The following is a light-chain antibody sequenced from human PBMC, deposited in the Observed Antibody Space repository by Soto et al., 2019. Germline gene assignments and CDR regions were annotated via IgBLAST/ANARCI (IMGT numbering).Light chain of an antibody. Sequence: QSVLTQPASVSGSPGQSITISCTGTSSDVGSYNLVSWYQQHPGKAPKLMIYEGSKRPSGVSNRFSGSKSGNTASLTISGLQAEDEADYYCCSYAGSSTHNYGFGTGTKVTVL. CDR1: SSDVGSYNL. CDR2: EGS. CDR3: CSYAGSSTHNYG. V-gene: IGLV2-23*01. J-gene: IGLJ1*01.